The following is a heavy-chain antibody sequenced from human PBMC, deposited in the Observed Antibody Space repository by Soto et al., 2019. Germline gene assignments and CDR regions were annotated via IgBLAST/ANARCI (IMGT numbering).Heavy chain of an antibody. V-gene: IGHV3-74*01. Sequence: VQLVESGGGLVQPGGSVRLSCAASGFSFSRSWMHWVRQVPGKWLVWVSHISSDGSGTAYADSVKDRFTISRDNAKNELYLQMDSLRAEDTAVYFCERAAYGDYTDYWGQGTLVTVSS. D-gene: IGHD4-17*01. CDR2: ISSDGSGT. J-gene: IGHJ4*02. CDR1: GFSFSRSW. CDR3: ERAAYGDYTDY.